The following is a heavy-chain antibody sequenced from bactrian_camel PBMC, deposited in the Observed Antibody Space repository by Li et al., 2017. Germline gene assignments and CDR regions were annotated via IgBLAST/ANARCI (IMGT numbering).Heavy chain of an antibody. Sequence: QVQLVESGGESVQAGGSLRLSCAASTRIYVHVCVGWFRTPPGGEREGVAGIATRAFTTFYADPVKGRFTITQDNAENTVYLQMNNLQPDDTAMYYCAGDTPNSGANCNSERERDFPRWGRGTQVTVS. J-gene: IGHJ4*01. V-gene: IGHV3S63*01. D-gene: IGHD1*01. CDR3: AGDTPNSGANCNSERERDFPR. CDR2: IATRAFTT. CDR1: TRIYVHVC.